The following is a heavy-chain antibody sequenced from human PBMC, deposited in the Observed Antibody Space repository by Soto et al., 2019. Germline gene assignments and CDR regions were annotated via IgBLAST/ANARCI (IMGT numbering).Heavy chain of an antibody. J-gene: IGHJ4*02. CDR3: AKVSPMGYFFDF. Sequence: PSQTLSLTCVISGDSVSSNSVVWNWIRQSPSRGLEWLGRTYYRSTWSNNYAVSVKSRMTINPDTSKNQFSLQLNSVTPEDTAVYYCAKVSPMGYFFDFWGQGTLVTVSS. V-gene: IGHV6-1*01. CDR1: GDSVSSNSVV. CDR2: TYYRSTWSN.